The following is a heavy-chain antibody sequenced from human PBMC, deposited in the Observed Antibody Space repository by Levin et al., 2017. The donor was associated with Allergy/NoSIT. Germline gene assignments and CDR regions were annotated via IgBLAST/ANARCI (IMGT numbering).Heavy chain of an antibody. CDR2: ISYSGSA. J-gene: IGHJ6*02. V-gene: IGHV4-31*03. CDR1: GDSISRGDYY. Sequence: SETLSLTCSVSGDSISRGDYYWSWIRQHPGEGLEWIGFISYSGSAYYNPSLKSRLTVSLDKSKNQFSLKLSSVTVADTAVYYCAGDECAWLGEGYGMDVWGQGTTVTVSS. CDR3: AGDECAWLGEGYGMDV. D-gene: IGHD3-10*01.